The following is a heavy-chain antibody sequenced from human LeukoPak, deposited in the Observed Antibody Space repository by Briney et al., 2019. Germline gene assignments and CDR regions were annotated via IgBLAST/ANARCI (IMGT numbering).Heavy chain of an antibody. CDR1: GFTFSSYA. CDR2: ISYDGSNK. D-gene: IGHD3-10*01. J-gene: IGHJ4*02. CDR3: ARDGDAAIRGVNFDY. V-gene: IGHV3-30-3*01. Sequence: GGSLRLSCAASGFTFSSYAMHWVRQAPGKGLEWVAVISYDGSNKYYADSVKGRFTISRDKTKSSLCLQMNSLRTGDTAVYYCARDGDAAIRGVNFDYWGQGTLVTVSS.